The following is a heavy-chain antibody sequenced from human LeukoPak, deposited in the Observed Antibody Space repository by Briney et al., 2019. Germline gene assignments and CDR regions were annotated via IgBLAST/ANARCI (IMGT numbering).Heavy chain of an antibody. D-gene: IGHD6-6*01. CDR2: IYYSGST. CDR3: AREIAARPYNWFDP. CDR1: GGSISSGDYY. V-gene: IGHV4-30-4*01. J-gene: IGHJ5*02. Sequence: SETLSLTCTVSGGSISSGDYYWSWIRQPPGKGLEWIGYIYYSGSTHYNPSLKSRVTISVDTSKNQFSLKLSSVTAADTAVYYCAREIAARPYNWFDPWGQGTLVTVSS.